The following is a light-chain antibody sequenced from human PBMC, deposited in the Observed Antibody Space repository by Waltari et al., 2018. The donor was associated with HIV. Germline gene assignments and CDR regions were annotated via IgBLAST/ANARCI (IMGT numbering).Light chain of an antibody. J-gene: IGLJ2*01. CDR3: QVWDSSSDHVV. CDR2: DDS. V-gene: IGLV3-21*02. Sequence: SYVLTQPPSVSVAPGQTARITCGGNNIGSKSVHWHQQNPGQAPVLVVYDDSDRPSGSPGRSSGPSSGNTATLTISRVEAGDEADYYCQVWDSSSDHVVFGGGTKLTVL. CDR1: NIGSKS.